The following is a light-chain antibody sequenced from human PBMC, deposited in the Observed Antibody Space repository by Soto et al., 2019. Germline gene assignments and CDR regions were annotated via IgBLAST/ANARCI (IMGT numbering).Light chain of an antibody. CDR2: GTS. J-gene: IGKJ1*01. CDR3: QQYSNWPSWT. V-gene: IGKV3-15*01. Sequence: EIVLTQSPGTLSLSPGERAPLSCRAIQSVSSSYLAWYQQKPGQAPRLLIYGTSTRATGIPARFSGSGSGTEFTLTISSLQSEDFAVYYCQQYSNWPSWTFGQGTKVDI. CDR1: QSVSSSY.